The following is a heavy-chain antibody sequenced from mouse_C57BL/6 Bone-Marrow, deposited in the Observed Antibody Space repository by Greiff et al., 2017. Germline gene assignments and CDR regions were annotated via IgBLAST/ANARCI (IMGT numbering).Heavy chain of an antibody. CDR3: ARPYDYLCAMDD. CDR1: GYAFTNYL. D-gene: IGHD2-4*01. J-gene: IGHJ4*01. CDR2: INPGSGGT. V-gene: IGHV1-54*01. Sequence: VQLQQSGAELVRPGTSVKVSCKASGYAFTNYLIEWVKQRPGQGLEWIGVINPGSGGTNYNEKFKGKATLTADKSSSTAYMQLSSLTSEDSAVYVCARPYDYLCAMDDWGQGTSVTVSS.